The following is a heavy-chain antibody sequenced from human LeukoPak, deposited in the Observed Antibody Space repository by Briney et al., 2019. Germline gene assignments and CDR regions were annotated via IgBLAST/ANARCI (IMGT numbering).Heavy chain of an antibody. Sequence: SETLSLTCAVSGYSISSGYYWGWIRQPPGRGLEWIGSIYHSGSTYYNPSLKSRVTISVDTSKNHLSLKLSSVTAADTAVYYCARAGSVTIFPFDYWGQGTLVTVSS. D-gene: IGHD3-3*01. CDR3: ARAGSVTIFPFDY. CDR2: IYHSGST. V-gene: IGHV4-38-2*01. CDR1: GYSISSGYY. J-gene: IGHJ4*02.